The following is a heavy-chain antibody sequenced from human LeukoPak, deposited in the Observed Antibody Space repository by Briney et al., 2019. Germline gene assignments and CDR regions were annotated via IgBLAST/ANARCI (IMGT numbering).Heavy chain of an antibody. D-gene: IGHD6-13*01. Sequence: QAGGSLRLSCAASGFTFSSYWMSWVRQPPGGGLEWVSKINQDGTEKAYVDSVRGRFTISRDNAKNSLFLQMNSLRAEDTAVYYCARGPLIAAAGTWWGQGTLVTVSS. V-gene: IGHV3-7*03. J-gene: IGHJ4*02. CDR1: GFTFSSYW. CDR2: INQDGTEK. CDR3: ARGPLIAAAGTW.